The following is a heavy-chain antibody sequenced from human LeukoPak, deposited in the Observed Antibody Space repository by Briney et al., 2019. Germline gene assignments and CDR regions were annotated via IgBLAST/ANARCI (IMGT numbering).Heavy chain of an antibody. CDR1: GYTFTGYY. CDR3: SKATRQGGSYGY. CDR2: INPNSGGT. J-gene: IGHJ4*02. D-gene: IGHD1-26*01. V-gene: IGHV1-2*06. Sequence: ASVKVSCKASGYTFTGYYMHWVRQAPGQGLGWMGRINPNSGGTNYAQKFPGRVTMTRDTSISTAYMELSRLRSDATAAAYCSKATRQGGSYGYWGQGTLVTVSS.